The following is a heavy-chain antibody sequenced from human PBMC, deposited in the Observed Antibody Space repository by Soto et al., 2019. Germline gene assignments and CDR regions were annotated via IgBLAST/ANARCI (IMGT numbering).Heavy chain of an antibody. J-gene: IGHJ6*02. CDR3: ARDIESVTAKHFFYYYAMDV. Sequence: GASVKVSCKASGGTFSSYAISWVRQAPGQGLEWMGGIIPIVGTANYAQNLQGRVSMTTDTSTSTAYMELRGLTFDDTAVYYCARDIESVTAKHFFYYYAMDVWGQGTTVTVSS. CDR2: IIPIVGTA. V-gene: IGHV1-69*05. D-gene: IGHD2-8*01. CDR1: GGTFSSYA.